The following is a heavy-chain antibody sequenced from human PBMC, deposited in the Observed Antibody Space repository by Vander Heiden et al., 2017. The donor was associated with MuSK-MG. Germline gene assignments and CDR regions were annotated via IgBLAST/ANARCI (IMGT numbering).Heavy chain of an antibody. CDR3: ARDRGSGLSRGGYFDY. V-gene: IGHV3-33*01. J-gene: IGHJ4*03. Sequence: QVQLVESGGGVVQPGRPLSLPCAASGFTFSPYGLHWVRQAPGKGLEWVAIIWYDGSNKYYADSVKGRFTISRDNSKNTLYLQVNSLRAEDTAVYYCARDRGSGLSRGGYFDYWGQGTLVTVSS. CDR1: GFTFSPYG. D-gene: IGHD3-10*01. CDR2: IWYDGSNK.